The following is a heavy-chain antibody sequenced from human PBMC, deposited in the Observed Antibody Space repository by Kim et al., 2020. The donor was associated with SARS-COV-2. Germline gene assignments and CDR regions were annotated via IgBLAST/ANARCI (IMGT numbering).Heavy chain of an antibody. CDR3: ASSQRTYYYGMDV. V-gene: IGHV1-18*01. D-gene: IGHD6-25*01. J-gene: IGHJ6*02. Sequence: AQKIKGRVTMTTDTSTSTAYMELRSLRSDDTAVYYCASSQRTYYYGMDVWGQGTTVTVSS.